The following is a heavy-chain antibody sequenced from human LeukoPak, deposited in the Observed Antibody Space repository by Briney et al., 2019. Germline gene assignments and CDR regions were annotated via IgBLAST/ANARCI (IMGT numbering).Heavy chain of an antibody. V-gene: IGHV1-46*01. CDR1: GYTFTSYY. J-gene: IGHJ5*02. CDR2: INPSGGST. CDR3: ARPLRVTMIRGAAFRASSDFDP. D-gene: IGHD3-10*01. Sequence: ASVKVSCKASGYTFTSYYMHWVRQAPGQGLEWMGIINPSGGSTSYAQKFQGRVTMTRDTSTSTVYMELSSLRSEDTAVYYCARPLRVTMIRGAAFRASSDFDPWGQGTLVTVSS.